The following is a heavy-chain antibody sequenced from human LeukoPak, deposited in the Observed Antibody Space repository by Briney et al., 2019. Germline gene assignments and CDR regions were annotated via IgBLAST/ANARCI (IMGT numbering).Heavy chain of an antibody. V-gene: IGHV3-23*01. CDR1: GFTFSSYA. CDR2: ISGNGDST. CDR3: AKDPIYYVSGRFDI. Sequence: GGSLRLSCAASGFTFSSYAMSWVRQAPGKGLEWVSTISGNGDSTHYGDSVKGRFTISRDKSKNTLCLQMNSLRAEDTAVYYCAKDPIYYVSGRFDIWGQGTMVTVSS. J-gene: IGHJ3*02. D-gene: IGHD3-10*01.